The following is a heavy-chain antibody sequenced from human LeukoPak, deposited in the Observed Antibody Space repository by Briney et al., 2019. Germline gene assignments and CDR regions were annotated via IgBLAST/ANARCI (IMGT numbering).Heavy chain of an antibody. CDR3: ARTTRGITMVRGPNYDY. Sequence: PSETLSLTCAVYGGSFSGYYWSWLRQPPGKGLEWIGEINHSGSTNYNPSLKSRVTISVDTSKNQFSLKLSSVTAADTAVYYCARTTRGITMVRGPNYDYWGQGTLVTVSS. CDR1: GGSFSGYY. J-gene: IGHJ4*02. CDR2: INHSGST. V-gene: IGHV4-34*01. D-gene: IGHD3-10*01.